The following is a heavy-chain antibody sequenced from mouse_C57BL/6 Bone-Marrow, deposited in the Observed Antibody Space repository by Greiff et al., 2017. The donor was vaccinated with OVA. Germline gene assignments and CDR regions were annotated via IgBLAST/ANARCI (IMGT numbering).Heavy chain of an antibody. CDR2: IDPENGDT. Sequence: VQLQQSGAELVRPGASVKLSCTASGFKLKDDYMHWVKQRPEQGLAWIGWIDPENGDTEYASKLQGKATITADTSYNPAYLQLSSRTSEDTAVYYFTSIYYDYDVWVQGTTRTVSS. D-gene: IGHD2-4*01. CDR1: GFKLKDDY. J-gene: IGHJ2*01. CDR3: TSIYYDYDV. V-gene: IGHV14-4*01.